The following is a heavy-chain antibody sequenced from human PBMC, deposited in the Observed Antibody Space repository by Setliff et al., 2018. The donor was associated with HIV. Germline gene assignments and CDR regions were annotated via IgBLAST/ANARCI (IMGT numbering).Heavy chain of an antibody. D-gene: IGHD3-10*01. CDR3: VRDRGISSFET. CDR1: GDNVSSGTSA. Sequence: SQTLSLTCAISGDNVSSGTSAWSWIRQSPSRGLEWLGRTYYRSTWRFGYADSVRGRISIAPDTSKNQFSMQLKSVTPEDAAVYFCVRDRGISSFETWGQGTRVTVSS. CDR2: TYYRSTWRF. J-gene: IGHJ3*02. V-gene: IGHV6-1*01.